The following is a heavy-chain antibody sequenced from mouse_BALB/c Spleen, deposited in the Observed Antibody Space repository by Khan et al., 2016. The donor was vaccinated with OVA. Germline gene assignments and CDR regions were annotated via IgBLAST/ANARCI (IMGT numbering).Heavy chain of an antibody. CDR3: ARPPYFSYVMVY. J-gene: IGHJ4*01. Sequence: QIQLVQSGPELKKPGETVKISCKASGYTFTNYGMNWVKQAPGKGLEWMGWINTYTGEPTYVDDFKGRFAFSLETSASTAYLQLNNLQDETKATYFCARPPYFSYVMVYWGQGTSGTVSS. D-gene: IGHD2-10*01. CDR2: INTYTGEP. V-gene: IGHV9-1*02. CDR1: GYTFTNYG.